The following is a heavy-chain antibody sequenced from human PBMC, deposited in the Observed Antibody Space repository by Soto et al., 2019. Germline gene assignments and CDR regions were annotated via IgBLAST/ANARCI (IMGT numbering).Heavy chain of an antibody. D-gene: IGHD5-18*01. CDR2: IYWDDDK. J-gene: IGHJ4*02. V-gene: IGHV2-5*02. CDR1: GFSLSTSGVG. Sequence: QITLKESGPTLVKPTQTLTLTCTFSGFSLSTSGVGVGWIRQPPGKALEWLALIYWDDDKRYSPSLKSRLTITKDTSKNQVVLTVTNMDPVDTATYYCAHRWIQQTAFGYWGQGTLVTVSS. CDR3: AHRWIQQTAFGY.